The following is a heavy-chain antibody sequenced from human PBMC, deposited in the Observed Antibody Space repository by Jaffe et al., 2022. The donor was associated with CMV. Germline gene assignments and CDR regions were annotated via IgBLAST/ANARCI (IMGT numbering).Heavy chain of an antibody. J-gene: IGHJ6*03. CDR2: IIPILGIA. CDR3: ARDFTGPDIVVVPAAMLHYYYYMDV. CDR1: GGTFSSYA. Sequence: QVQLVQSGAEVKKPGSSVKVSCKASGGTFSSYAISWVRQAPGQGLEWMGRIIPILGIANYAQKFQGRVTITADKSTSTAYMELSSLRSEDTAVYYCARDFTGPDIVVVPAAMLHYYYYMDVWGKGTTVTVSS. V-gene: IGHV1-69*09. D-gene: IGHD2-2*01.